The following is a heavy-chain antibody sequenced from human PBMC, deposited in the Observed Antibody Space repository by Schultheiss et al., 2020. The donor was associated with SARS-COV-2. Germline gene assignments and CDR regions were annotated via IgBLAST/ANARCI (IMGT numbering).Heavy chain of an antibody. V-gene: IGHV4-31*03. CDR3: ARDRSVPAPTWDAFDI. J-gene: IGHJ3*02. CDR1: GVSISSGNNY. Sequence: LRLSCTVSGVSISSGNNYLSWVRQHPGKGLEWFGYIYYSGSAYYNPSLKSRITMSVDTSKNQFSLKLSSVTAADTAVYYCARDRSVPAPTWDAFDIWGQGTMVTVSS. CDR2: IYYSGSA. D-gene: IGHD2-2*01.